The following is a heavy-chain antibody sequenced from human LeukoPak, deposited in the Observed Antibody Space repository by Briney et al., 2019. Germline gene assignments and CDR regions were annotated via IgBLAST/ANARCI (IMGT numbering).Heavy chain of an antibody. Sequence: PGGSLRLSCAASGFTFSSYSMNWVRQAPGKGLEWVSYISSSSSTIYYADSVKGRFTISRDNAKNSLYLQINSLRDEDTAVYYCAGDSSSWHNWFGPWGQGTLVTVSS. CDR3: AGDSSSWHNWFGP. D-gene: IGHD6-13*01. V-gene: IGHV3-48*02. J-gene: IGHJ5*02. CDR2: ISSSSSTI. CDR1: GFTFSSYS.